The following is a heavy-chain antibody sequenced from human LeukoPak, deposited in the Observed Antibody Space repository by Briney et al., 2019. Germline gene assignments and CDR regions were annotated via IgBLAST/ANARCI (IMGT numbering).Heavy chain of an antibody. Sequence: PGGSLRLSCAASGFTVSSNYMSWVRQAPGEGLEWVSVIYSDGTTYYRESVKGRFTISRDNSKNTLYLQMNSLRAEDTAVYYCASAALISGSSYVYDYDHWGQGTLVTVSS. CDR3: ASAALISGSSYVYDYDH. V-gene: IGHV3-53*01. D-gene: IGHD5-18*01. CDR1: GFTVSSNY. CDR2: IYSDGTT. J-gene: IGHJ4*02.